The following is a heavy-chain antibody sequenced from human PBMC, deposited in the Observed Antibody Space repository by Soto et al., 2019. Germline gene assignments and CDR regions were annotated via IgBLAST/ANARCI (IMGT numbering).Heavy chain of an antibody. V-gene: IGHV1-8*01. Sequence: QVQLLQSGAEVKKPGASVKVSCKASGYTFSDYDINWVRQAAGQGLEWMGWVNPYSGNTGSAQKFQGRVTMTIDTSTTTAYMELSSLKLEDTAVYYCARGLFRRTWFDPWGQGTLVTVSS. CDR2: VNPYSGNT. CDR1: GYTFSDYD. J-gene: IGHJ5*02. CDR3: ARGLFRRTWFDP.